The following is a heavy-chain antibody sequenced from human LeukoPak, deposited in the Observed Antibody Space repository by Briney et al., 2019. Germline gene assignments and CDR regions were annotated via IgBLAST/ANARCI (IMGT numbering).Heavy chain of an antibody. CDR1: GYTFTYRY. CDR2: INPSGGST. Sequence: GASVKVSCKASGYTFTYRYLHWVRQAPGQGLEWMGIINPSGGSTSYAQKFQGRVTMTTDTSTSTAYMELRSLRSDDTAVYYCARGGDGSHRRYYYDSSGQHYWGQGTLVTVSS. V-gene: IGHV1-46*01. J-gene: IGHJ4*02. D-gene: IGHD3-22*01. CDR3: ARGGDGSHRRYYYDSSGQHY.